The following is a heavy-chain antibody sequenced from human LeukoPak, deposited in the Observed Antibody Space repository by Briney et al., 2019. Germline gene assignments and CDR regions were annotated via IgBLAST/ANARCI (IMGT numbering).Heavy chain of an antibody. Sequence: GGSLRLSCAASGFTVSSNYMSWVRQAPGKGLEWVSVIYNDGSTYYAESVKGRFTISRDNSKNTLYLQMNNLRPEDTAVYYCARGRMAVAGSYEYWGQGTLATVSS. J-gene: IGHJ4*02. V-gene: IGHV3-53*01. CDR1: GFTVSSNY. CDR3: ARGRMAVAGSYEY. CDR2: IYNDGST. D-gene: IGHD6-19*01.